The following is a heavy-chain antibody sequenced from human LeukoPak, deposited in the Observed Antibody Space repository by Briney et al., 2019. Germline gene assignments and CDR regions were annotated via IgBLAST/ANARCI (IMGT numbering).Heavy chain of an antibody. CDR1: GGSLRSSSYY. CDR3: ARCPRRQLGWFDP. V-gene: IGHV4-39*07. CDR2: IYYSGST. J-gene: IGHJ5*02. D-gene: IGHD2-2*01. Sequence: SETLSLTCTVFGGSLRSSSYYWGWIRQPAGKGLEWIGIIYYSGSTYYNPSLKSQVTFSVDTSKNQFSLKLSSVTAADTAVYYCARCPRRQLGWFDPWGQGTMVTVSS.